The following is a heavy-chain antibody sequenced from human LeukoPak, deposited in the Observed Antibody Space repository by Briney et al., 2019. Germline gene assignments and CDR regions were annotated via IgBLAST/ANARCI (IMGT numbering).Heavy chain of an antibody. CDR3: ARATTFDIVVVPAAKADYFDY. CDR1: GGSISSHY. CDR2: IYYSGST. V-gene: IGHV4-59*11. D-gene: IGHD2-2*01. J-gene: IGHJ4*02. Sequence: SETLSLTCTVSGGSISSHYWSWIRQPPGKGLEWIGYIYYSGSTNYNPSLKSRVTISVDTSKNQFSLKLSSVTAADTAVYYCARATTFDIVVVPAAKADYFDYWGQGTLVTVSS.